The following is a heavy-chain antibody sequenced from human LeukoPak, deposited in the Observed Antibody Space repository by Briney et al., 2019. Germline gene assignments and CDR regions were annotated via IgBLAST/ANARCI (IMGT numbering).Heavy chain of an antibody. Sequence: SETLSLTCAVYGGSFSGYYWSWIRQPPGKGLEWIGEINHSGSTNYNPSLKSRVTISVDTSKSQFSLKLSSVTAADTAVYYCARGRGYYYYYMDVWGKGTTVTVSS. V-gene: IGHV4-34*01. D-gene: IGHD5-12*01. CDR1: GGSFSGYY. CDR2: INHSGST. J-gene: IGHJ6*03. CDR3: ARGRGYYYYYMDV.